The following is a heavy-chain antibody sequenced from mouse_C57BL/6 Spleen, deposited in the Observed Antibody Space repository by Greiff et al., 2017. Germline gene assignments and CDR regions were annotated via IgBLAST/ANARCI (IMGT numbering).Heavy chain of an antibody. CDR2: IDPSDSYT. D-gene: IGHD2-4*01. Sequence: VQLQQPGAELVKPGASVKLSCKASGYTFTSYWMQWVKQRPGQGLEWIGEIDPSDSYTNYNQKFKGKATLTVDTSSSTAYMQLSSLTSEDSAVYYCARGDDYDVGYAMDYWGQGTSVTVSS. J-gene: IGHJ4*01. V-gene: IGHV1-50*01. CDR3: ARGDDYDVGYAMDY. CDR1: GYTFTSYW.